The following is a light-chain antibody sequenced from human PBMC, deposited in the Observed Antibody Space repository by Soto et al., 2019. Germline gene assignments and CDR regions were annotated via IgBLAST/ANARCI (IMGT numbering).Light chain of an antibody. CDR2: GVT. CDR1: SSDIGAFNF. CDR3: SSFTSASTRI. Sequence: QSALTKPASVSGSPGQSISIPCTGTSSDIGAFNFVSWYQQHPGKAPKVLIYGVTNRPSGVDYRFSGSKSGNTASLIISGLRPEDEADYYCSSFTSASTRIFGTGTQLTVL. V-gene: IGLV2-14*03. J-gene: IGLJ1*01.